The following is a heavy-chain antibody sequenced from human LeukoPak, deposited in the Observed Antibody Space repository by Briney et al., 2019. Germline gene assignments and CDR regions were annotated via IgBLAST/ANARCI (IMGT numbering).Heavy chain of an antibody. Sequence: QTGGSLRLSCAASGFTFSSYAMSWVRQAPGKGLEWVSAISGSGGSTYYADSVKGRFTISRDNSKSTLYLQMNSLRAEDTAVYYCAKPYGTVVVRPFDYWGQGTLVTVSS. V-gene: IGHV3-23*01. CDR2: ISGSGGST. J-gene: IGHJ4*02. CDR3: AKPYGTVVVRPFDY. CDR1: GFTFSSYA. D-gene: IGHD3-22*01.